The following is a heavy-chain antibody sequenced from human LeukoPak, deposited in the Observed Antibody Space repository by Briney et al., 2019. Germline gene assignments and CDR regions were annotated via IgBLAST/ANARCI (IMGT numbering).Heavy chain of an antibody. Sequence: GRSLRLSCAASGFTFDDYAMHWVRQVPGKGLEWVSGISWNSGKIGYAESVKGRFTISRDNAKNSLYLQMNSLRAEDMALYCCAKGPLKNDFWSGHFDYWGQGTLVTVSS. CDR2: ISWNSGKI. D-gene: IGHD3-3*01. CDR3: AKGPLKNDFWSGHFDY. J-gene: IGHJ4*02. CDR1: GFTFDDYA. V-gene: IGHV3-9*03.